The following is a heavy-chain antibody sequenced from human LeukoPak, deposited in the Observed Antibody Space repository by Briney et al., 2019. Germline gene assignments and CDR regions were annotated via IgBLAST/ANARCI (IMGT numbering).Heavy chain of an antibody. CDR3: ARGQQWLEAFEH. V-gene: IGHV1-2*02. D-gene: IGHD6-19*01. CDR1: GYIFSDYD. J-gene: IGHJ4*02. Sequence: ASVKVSCKTSGYIFSDYDPHWVRQAPGQGLEWMGWINPHSGVTKYAQKFQGRVTVTRDTSISSASMEVSSLRSAATAVYYCARGQQWLEAFEHWGQGTLVTVSS. CDR2: INPHSGVT.